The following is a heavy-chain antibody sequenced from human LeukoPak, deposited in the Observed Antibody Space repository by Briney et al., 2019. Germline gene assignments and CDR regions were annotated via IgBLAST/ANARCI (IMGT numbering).Heavy chain of an antibody. CDR2: IQYSGST. CDR1: GYSISSGYY. D-gene: IGHD3-9*01. CDR3: ARVTGYMVEDFFDY. Sequence: SETLSLTCTVSGYSISSGYYWSRIRQPPGKGLEWIGFIQYSGSTNYNPSLKSRVTISVDTSKNQFSLKLRYVTAADTAVYYCARVTGYMVEDFFDYWGQGTLVTVSS. J-gene: IGHJ4*02. V-gene: IGHV4-61*01.